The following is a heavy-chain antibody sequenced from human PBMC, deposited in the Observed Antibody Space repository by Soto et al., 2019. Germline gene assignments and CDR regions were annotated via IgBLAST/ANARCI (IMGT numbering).Heavy chain of an antibody. V-gene: IGHV4-34*01. Sequence: RSLTCAVYGGSFSGYYWSWIRQPPGKGLEWIGEINHSGSTNYNPSLKSRVTISVDTSKNQFSLKLSSVTAADTAVYYCARASLYRSRVDVWGQGTMVTVSS. CDR2: INHSGST. D-gene: IGHD3-16*02. J-gene: IGHJ3*01. CDR3: ARASLYRSRVDV. CDR1: GGSFSGYY.